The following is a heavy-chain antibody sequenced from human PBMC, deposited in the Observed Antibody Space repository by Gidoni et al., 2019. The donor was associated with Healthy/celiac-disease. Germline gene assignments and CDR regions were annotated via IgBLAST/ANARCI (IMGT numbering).Heavy chain of an antibody. CDR2: ISSSSSTI. CDR1: CYS. Sequence: CYSMNWVRQAPGKGLEWVSYISSSSSTIYYADSVKGRFTISRDNAKNSLYLQMNSLRAEDTAVYYCARKGVGGYVVFGYYYYGMDVWGQGTTVTVSS. V-gene: IGHV3-48*01. D-gene: IGHD5-12*01. CDR3: ARKGVGGYVVFGYYYYGMDV. J-gene: IGHJ6*02.